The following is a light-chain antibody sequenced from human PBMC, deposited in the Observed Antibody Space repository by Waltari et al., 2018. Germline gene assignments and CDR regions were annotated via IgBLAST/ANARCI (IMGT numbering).Light chain of an antibody. CDR2: DVS. CDR1: SSDVGGYNY. J-gene: IGLJ1*01. CDR3: CSYAGSFTYV. Sequence: QSALTQPRSVSGSPGQSVTISCTGTSSDVGGYNYVSWYQQHPGKAPKVMIYDVSQRPSGVPDRFSVSKSGNTASLTISGLQAEDEADYYCCSYAGSFTYVFGTGTKVTVL. V-gene: IGLV2-11*01.